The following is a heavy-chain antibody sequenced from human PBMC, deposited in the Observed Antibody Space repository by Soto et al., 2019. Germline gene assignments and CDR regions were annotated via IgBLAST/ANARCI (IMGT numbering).Heavy chain of an antibody. V-gene: IGHV4-34*01. CDR1: GGPFSGYS. CDR3: TRGGGP. D-gene: IGHD3-16*01. J-gene: IGHJ5*02. CDR2: INYSGTT. Sequence: TLSLTCAVYGGPFSGYSCSWIRQPPGKGLEWIGEINYSGTTNYNPSLKSRVTISVDTSKNQFSLKLTSVTAADTAVYYCTRGGGPWGQGTLVTVSS.